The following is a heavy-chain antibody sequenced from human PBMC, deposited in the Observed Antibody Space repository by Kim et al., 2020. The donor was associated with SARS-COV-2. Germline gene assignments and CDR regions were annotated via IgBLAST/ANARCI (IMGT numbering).Heavy chain of an antibody. CDR1: GFSLTASGAN. V-gene: IGHV2-5*02. CDR3: AHGPVFIWQRPFDY. CDR2: IYWDDDK. Sequence: SGPTLVNPTQTLTLTCTFSGFSLTASGANVGWIRQPPGRALEWLALIYWDDDKLYSPSLKSRLTITKDTSGNQVVLTMSNMDPADTGTYYCAHGPVFIWQRPFDYWGQGTLVTVSS. D-gene: IGHD6-25*01. J-gene: IGHJ4*02.